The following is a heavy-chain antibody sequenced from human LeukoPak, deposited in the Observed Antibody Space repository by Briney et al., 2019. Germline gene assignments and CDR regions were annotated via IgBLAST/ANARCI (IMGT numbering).Heavy chain of an antibody. CDR1: GGTFSSYA. V-gene: IGHV1-69*05. D-gene: IGHD2-15*01. CDR2: IIPIFGTA. Sequence: GASVKVSCKASGGTFSSYAISWVRQAPGQGLEWMGGIIPIFGTANYAQKFQGRVTMTRDTSTSTVYMELSSLRSEDTAVYYCARDPTLYCSGGSCYGMDVWGQGTTVTVSS. CDR3: ARDPTLYCSGGSCYGMDV. J-gene: IGHJ6*02.